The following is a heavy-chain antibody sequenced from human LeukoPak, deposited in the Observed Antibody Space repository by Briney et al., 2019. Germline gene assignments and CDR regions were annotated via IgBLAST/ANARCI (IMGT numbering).Heavy chain of an antibody. CDR1: GFSFDDYT. CDR2: ISWDGGST. Sequence: SGGSLRLSCAASGFSFDDYTMHWVRQAPGKGLEWVSLISWDGGSTSYADSVKGRFTISRDNAKNSLYLRMNSLRAEDTAVYYCAELGITMIGGVWGKGTTVTISS. J-gene: IGHJ6*04. V-gene: IGHV3-43*01. D-gene: IGHD3-10*02. CDR3: AELGITMIGGV.